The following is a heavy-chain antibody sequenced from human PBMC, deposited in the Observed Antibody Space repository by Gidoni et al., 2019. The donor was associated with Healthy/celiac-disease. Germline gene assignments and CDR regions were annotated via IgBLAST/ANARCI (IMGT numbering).Heavy chain of an antibody. CDR1: GFTVSSIY. D-gene: IGHD6-13*01. CDR3: ARGSSIAAAGTDLEIFDY. Sequence: EVHLVESGGALVQPGGSLRLSCAASGFTVSSIYMSWVRQAPGKGLEWVSVIYSGGTTYYADSVKGRFTISRDNSKNTLYLQMNSLRGEDTAVYYCARGSSIAAAGTDLEIFDYWGQGTLVTVSS. V-gene: IGHV3-66*02. CDR2: IYSGGTT. J-gene: IGHJ4*02.